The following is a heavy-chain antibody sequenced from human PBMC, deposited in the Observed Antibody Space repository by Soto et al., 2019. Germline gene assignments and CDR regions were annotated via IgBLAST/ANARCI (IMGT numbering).Heavy chain of an antibody. CDR3: ASSDRSGFGFDY. J-gene: IGHJ4*02. CDR1: GGSISSYY. V-gene: IGHV4-59*08. Sequence: SETLSLTCTVSGGSISSYYWSWIRQPPGKGLEWIGYIYYSGSTNYNPSLKSRVTISVDTSKNQFSLKLSSVTAADTAVYYCASSDRSGFGFDYWGQGTLVTVSS. CDR2: IYYSGST. D-gene: IGHD3-22*01.